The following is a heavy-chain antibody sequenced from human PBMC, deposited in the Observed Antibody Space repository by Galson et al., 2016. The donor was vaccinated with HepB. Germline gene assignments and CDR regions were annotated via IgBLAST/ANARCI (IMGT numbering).Heavy chain of an antibody. CDR1: GFIFSTYG. D-gene: IGHD3-16*02. Sequence: SLRLSCAASGFIFSTYGMHWVRQAPGKGLEWVAVISYDGNKKYYADSVIGRATISRDNSKNTVFLRVNSLRGEDTALYYCAKPYGYSYGSYAFDIWGQGTMVTVSS. CDR2: ISYDGNKK. V-gene: IGHV3-30*18. J-gene: IGHJ3*02. CDR3: AKPYGYSYGSYAFDI.